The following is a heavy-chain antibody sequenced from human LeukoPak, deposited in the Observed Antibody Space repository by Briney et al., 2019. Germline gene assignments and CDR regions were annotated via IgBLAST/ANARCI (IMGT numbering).Heavy chain of an antibody. CDR2: IHYDGST. Sequence: GSLRLSCAASGFTFSSNVMIWVRQPPGKGLEWIGSIHYDGSTYYNPSLKSRVTISVDMSKNQFSLKLSSVTAADTAVYYCARDRGIRAVYDCWGQGTLVTVSS. CDR1: GFTFSSNVM. V-gene: IGHV4-4*02. CDR3: ARDRGIRAVYDC. J-gene: IGHJ4*02. D-gene: IGHD3-10*01.